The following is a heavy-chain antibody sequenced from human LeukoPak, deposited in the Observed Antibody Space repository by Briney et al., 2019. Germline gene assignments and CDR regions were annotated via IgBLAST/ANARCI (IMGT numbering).Heavy chain of an antibody. CDR1: GFTFSSYA. Sequence: GGSLRLSCAASGFTFSSYAMHWVRQAPGKGLEWVAVISYDGSNKYYADSVKGRFTISRDNSKNTLYLQMNSLRAEDTAVYYCAREVHSSGWPAFDYWGQGTLVTVSS. V-gene: IGHV3-30-3*01. D-gene: IGHD6-19*01. CDR3: AREVHSSGWPAFDY. CDR2: ISYDGSNK. J-gene: IGHJ4*02.